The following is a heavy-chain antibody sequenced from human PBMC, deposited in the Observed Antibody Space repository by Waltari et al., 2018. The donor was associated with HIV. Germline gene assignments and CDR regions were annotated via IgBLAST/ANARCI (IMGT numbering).Heavy chain of an antibody. CDR1: GFASKTFA. J-gene: IGHJ6*02. V-gene: IGHV3-30*18. Sequence: QVQLVESGGGVVQPGGSLRPSCEASGFASKTFAMHWIRQAPGKGLEWVAVISYEGDQYYADSVKGRFTISRDNSKKSLFLQMSSLRPEDSAVYYCAKVAGRSGSYSHYYYGMDVWGQGTTVTVS. D-gene: IGHD1-26*01. CDR2: ISYEGDQ. CDR3: AKVAGRSGSYSHYYYGMDV.